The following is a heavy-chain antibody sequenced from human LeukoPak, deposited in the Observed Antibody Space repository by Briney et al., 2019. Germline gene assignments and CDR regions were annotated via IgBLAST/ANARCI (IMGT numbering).Heavy chain of an antibody. CDR3: ARRNYYGSGTGTYLPFEC. J-gene: IGHJ4*02. V-gene: IGHV4-4*02. CDR1: GDSISTSNW. CDR2: IYHTGTT. Sequence: PSGTLSLTCDVSGDSISTSNWWSWVRQPPGKELEWIGEIYHTGTTNSNPSLKSRVTISLDKSENQFSLMLSSVTAADTAVYYCARRNYYGSGTGTYLPFECWGQGTLVTVSS. D-gene: IGHD3-10*01.